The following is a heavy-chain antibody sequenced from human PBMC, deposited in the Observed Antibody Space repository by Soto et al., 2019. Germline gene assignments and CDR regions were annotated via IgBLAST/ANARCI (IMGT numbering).Heavy chain of an antibody. J-gene: IGHJ6*02. D-gene: IGHD6-19*01. V-gene: IGHV1-2*02. CDR2: INPNSGGT. CDR1: GYTFTDYY. Sequence: QEQLVQSGAEVKKPGASVKVSCKASGYTFTDYYMHWVRQAPGQGLEWMGWINPNSGGTNYAQKFQGRVTMTRDTSISTAYMELTRLRSDDTAVYYCARDQTPSSGWPGMDVWGQGTTVTVSS. CDR3: ARDQTPSSGWPGMDV.